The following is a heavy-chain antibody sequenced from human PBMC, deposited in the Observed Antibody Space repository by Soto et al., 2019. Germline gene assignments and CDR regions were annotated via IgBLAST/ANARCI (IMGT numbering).Heavy chain of an antibody. CDR3: ARASGMDV. J-gene: IGHJ6*02. CDR2: ISYDGSNK. CDR1: GFTFSSYA. V-gene: IGHV3-30-3*01. Sequence: QVQLVESGGGVVQPGRSLRLSCAASGFTFSSYAMHWVRQAPGKGLEWVGVISYDGSNKYYADSVKGRFTISRDNSKNTLYLQMNSLRAEDTAVYYCARASGMDVWGQGTTVTVSS.